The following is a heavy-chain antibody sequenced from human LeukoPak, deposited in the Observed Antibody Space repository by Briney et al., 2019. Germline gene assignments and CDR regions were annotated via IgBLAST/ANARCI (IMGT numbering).Heavy chain of an antibody. CDR1: EYSFSTHW. CDR3: ARDQSGECELLSGWWFDP. Sequence: ASVKVSCKASEYSFSTHWMHWVRQAPGQGLEWMGIINPSGGFTSYAQKLQGRVTVTRDMSTSTVYMELSNLRSEDTAVYYCARDQSGECELLSGWWFDPWGQGTLVTVSS. CDR2: INPSGGFT. J-gene: IGHJ5*02. V-gene: IGHV1-46*01. D-gene: IGHD1-26*01.